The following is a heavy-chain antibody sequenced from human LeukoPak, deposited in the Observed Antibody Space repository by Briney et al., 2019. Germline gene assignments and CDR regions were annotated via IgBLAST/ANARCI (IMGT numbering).Heavy chain of an antibody. CDR1: GFTFSGSW. Sequence: GGSLRLSCEASGFTFSGSWMHWVRQAPGKRLVWVSRTNSDETTTTYADSVKGRFTISRDNAKNTLYLQMNSLRAEDTAVYYCTRGGVAAALFDYWGQGTLVDVSS. CDR2: TNSDETTT. D-gene: IGHD6-13*01. CDR3: TRGGVAAALFDY. V-gene: IGHV3-74*01. J-gene: IGHJ4*02.